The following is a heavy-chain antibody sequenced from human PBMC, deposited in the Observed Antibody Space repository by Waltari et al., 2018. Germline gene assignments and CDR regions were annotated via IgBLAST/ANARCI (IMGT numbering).Heavy chain of an antibody. J-gene: IGHJ4*02. Sequence: EVQLVESGGGLAHPGGSLTLSCVGSGFTLRNYWMTWVRQAPGKGLGWVANMNKDGSERYYVDSVRGRFIISKDDAKNSLSLEMNILAVEDTAIYYCARDSPDKHWKFFGNDHWGQGTLVNVSP. CDR3: ARDSPDKHWKFFGNDH. CDR2: MNKDGSER. V-gene: IGHV3-7*01. CDR1: GFTLRNYW. D-gene: IGHD1-1*01.